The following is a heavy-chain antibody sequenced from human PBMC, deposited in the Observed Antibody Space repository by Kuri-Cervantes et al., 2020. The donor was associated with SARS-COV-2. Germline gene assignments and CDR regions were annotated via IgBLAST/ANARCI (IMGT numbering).Heavy chain of an antibody. CDR2: ISSSSSTI. Sequence: GGSLRLSCAASGFTFSSYSMNWVRQAPGKGLEWVSYISSSSSTIYYADSVKGRFTISRGNAKNSLYLQMNSLRAEDTAVYYCARDGGIAWADYWGQGTLVTVSS. D-gene: IGHD6-13*01. V-gene: IGHV3-48*04. J-gene: IGHJ4*02. CDR3: ARDGGIAWADY. CDR1: GFTFSSYS.